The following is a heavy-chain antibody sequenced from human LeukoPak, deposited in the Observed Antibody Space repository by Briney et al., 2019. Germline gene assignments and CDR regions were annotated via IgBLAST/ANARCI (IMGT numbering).Heavy chain of an antibody. CDR2: ISSSSSYI. CDR3: ARVYTGGYSYGNNWFDP. D-gene: IGHD5-18*01. J-gene: IGHJ5*02. V-gene: IGHV3-21*01. CDR1: GFTFSSYS. Sequence: PGGSLRLSCAASGFTFSSYSMNWVRQAPGKGLEWVSSISSSSSYIYYADSVKGRFTISRDNAKNSLYLQMNSLRAEDTVVYYCARVYTGGYSYGNNWFDPWGQGTLVTVSS.